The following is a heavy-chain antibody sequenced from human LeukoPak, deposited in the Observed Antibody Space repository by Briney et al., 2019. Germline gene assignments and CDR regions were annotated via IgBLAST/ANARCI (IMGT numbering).Heavy chain of an antibody. V-gene: IGHV3-30*03. CDR3: AREGRVSGYDFDC. D-gene: IGHD5-12*01. CDR2: ISFDASNK. Sequence: GRSLRLSCAASGFTFSSYGMHWVRQAPGKGLEWVAVISFDASNKYYADSVKGRFTISRDNAKNTLYLQMNSLRVEDTAVYYCAREGRVSGYDFDCWGQGTLVTVSS. CDR1: GFTFSSYG. J-gene: IGHJ4*02.